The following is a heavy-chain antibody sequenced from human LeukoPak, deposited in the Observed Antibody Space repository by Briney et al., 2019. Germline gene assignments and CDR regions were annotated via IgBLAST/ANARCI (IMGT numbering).Heavy chain of an antibody. CDR1: GFTFSSYS. D-gene: IGHD3-10*01. J-gene: IGHJ4*02. CDR3: ARDSLPLWFGESFPFDY. Sequence: PGGSLRLSCAASGFTFSSYSTNWVRQAPGKGLEWVSSISSSSSYIYYADSVKGRFTISRDNAKNSLYLQMNSLRAENTAVYYCARDSLPLWFGESFPFDYWGQGTLVTVSS. CDR2: ISSSSSYI. V-gene: IGHV3-21*01.